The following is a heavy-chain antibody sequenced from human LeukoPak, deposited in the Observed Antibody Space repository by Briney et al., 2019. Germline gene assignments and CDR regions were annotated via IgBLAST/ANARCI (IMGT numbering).Heavy chain of an antibody. J-gene: IGHJ3*02. Sequence: SETLSLTCNVSGGSISSYYWSWIRQPPGKGLEWIGYIYYSGSTNYNPSLKSRVTISVDTSKKQFSLKVSSVTAADTAVYFCARGRGYTYGIDASDIWGQGTMVTVSS. CDR2: IYYSGST. CDR1: GGSISSYY. D-gene: IGHD5-18*01. CDR3: ARGRGYTYGIDASDI. V-gene: IGHV4-59*01.